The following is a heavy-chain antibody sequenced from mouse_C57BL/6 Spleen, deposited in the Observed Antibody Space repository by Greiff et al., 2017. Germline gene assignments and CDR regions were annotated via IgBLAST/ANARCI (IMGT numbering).Heavy chain of an antibody. CDR1: GYTFTDYT. J-gene: IGHJ4*01. Sequence: EVQLQQSGPELVKPGASVKLPCKASGYTFTDYTMHWVKQSHGKSLEWIGDINPNNGGTIYNQKFKGKATLTVDKSSSTAYMELRSLTSEDTAVYYCARADDDGDYYAMDYWGQGTSVTVSS. V-gene: IGHV1-18*01. D-gene: IGHD2-4*01. CDR2: INPNNGGT. CDR3: ARADDDGDYYAMDY.